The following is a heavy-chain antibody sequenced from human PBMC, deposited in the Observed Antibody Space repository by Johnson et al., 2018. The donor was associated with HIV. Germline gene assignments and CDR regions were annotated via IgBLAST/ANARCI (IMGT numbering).Heavy chain of an antibody. CDR2: IVGSGGST. D-gene: IGHD3-10*02. J-gene: IGHJ3*02. CDR3: AKTPGDVFVDAFDI. CDR1: GFTFSSYA. V-gene: IGHV3-23*04. Sequence: VQLVESGGGLVQPGGSLRLSCVASGFTFSSYAMSWVRQAPGKGLEWVSTIVGSGGSTFYADSVKGRFTISRDNYKITLYLQMNSLRAEDTAVYYCAKTPGDVFVDAFDIWGQGTMVTVSS.